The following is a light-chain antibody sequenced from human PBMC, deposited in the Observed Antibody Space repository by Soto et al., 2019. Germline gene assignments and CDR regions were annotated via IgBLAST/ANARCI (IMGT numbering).Light chain of an antibody. Sequence: QSALTQPASVSGSPGQSITISCTATSSDVGSYNLVSWYQQYPGKAPKLIIYEVSKRPSGVSNRFSGSTSGNTASLTISGLRAEDEADYYCCSYAGGSTFWVFGGGTKLTVL. CDR1: SSDVGSYNL. CDR3: CSYAGGSTFWV. CDR2: EVS. J-gene: IGLJ3*02. V-gene: IGLV2-23*02.